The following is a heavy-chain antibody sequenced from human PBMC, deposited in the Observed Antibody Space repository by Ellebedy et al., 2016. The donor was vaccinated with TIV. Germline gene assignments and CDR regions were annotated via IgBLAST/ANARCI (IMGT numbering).Heavy chain of an antibody. CDR2: INHSGST. CDR1: GGSFSGYY. Sequence: SETLSLTXAVYGGSFSGYYWSWIRQPPGKGLEWIGEINHSGSTNYNPSLKSRVTISVDTSKNQFSLKLSSVTAADTAVYYCARLVVRYFDWTIRGYYYYGMDVWGQGTTVTVSS. CDR3: ARLVVRYFDWTIRGYYYYGMDV. J-gene: IGHJ6*02. V-gene: IGHV4-34*01. D-gene: IGHD3-9*01.